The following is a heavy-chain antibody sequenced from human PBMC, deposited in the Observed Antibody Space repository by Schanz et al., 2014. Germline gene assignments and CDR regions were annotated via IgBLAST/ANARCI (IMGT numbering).Heavy chain of an antibody. Sequence: QIQLVQSGPEVKKPGATVKVSCKASGYIFINSGISWVRQAPGQGLEWMGWISVYNHNKEYDQKFQGRVTMTTDTSTNTAYMALTDLRSDDTAVYYCARDRRFFDRDDLYYFDYWGQGTLVTVSS. V-gene: IGHV1-18*01. CDR2: ISVYNHNK. D-gene: IGHD3-3*01. CDR3: ARDRRFFDRDDLYYFDY. J-gene: IGHJ4*02. CDR1: GYIFINSG.